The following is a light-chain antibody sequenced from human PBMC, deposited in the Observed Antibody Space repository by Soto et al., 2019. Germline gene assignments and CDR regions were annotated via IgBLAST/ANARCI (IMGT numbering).Light chain of an antibody. V-gene: IGKV3-20*01. Sequence: EIVLTQSPGTLSLFPGERATLSCRATQSVNSDYLAWYQQKPGQAPMLLIYIASRQATGIPHRLIGSGSGTAFTLIIGRLEPEDFAANYGPQYDTSPCTFGRGTKVDIK. J-gene: IGKJ1*01. CDR2: IAS. CDR3: PQYDTSPCT. CDR1: QSVNSDY.